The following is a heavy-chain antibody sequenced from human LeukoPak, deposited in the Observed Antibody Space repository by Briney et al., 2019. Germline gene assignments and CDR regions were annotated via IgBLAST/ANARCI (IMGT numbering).Heavy chain of an antibody. CDR3: AASISHNYFDY. CDR1: GCTFSRNW. J-gene: IGHJ4*02. D-gene: IGHD3-3*02. V-gene: IGHV3-74*01. Sequence: GGSLRLSCAASGCTFSRNWMHWVRQAPGKGLVWVSRINSDGSSTSYADSVKGRFTISRDNAKNTLYLQMNSLRGEDTAVYYCAASISHNYFDYWGQGTLVPVSS. CDR2: INSDGSST.